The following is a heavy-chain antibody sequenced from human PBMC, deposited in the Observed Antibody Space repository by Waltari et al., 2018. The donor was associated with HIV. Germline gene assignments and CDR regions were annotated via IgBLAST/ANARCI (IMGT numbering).Heavy chain of an antibody. V-gene: IGHV1-3*01. Sequence: QVQLVQSGAEVKKPGASEKVSCKASGYTFTNYAIHWVRQAPGQRLEWMGWINAGNGYRKYPQRFQGRVTITRDTSASTAYMELSSLRPEDTAVYYCARGGYDRGDFDYWGQGTLVTVSS. CDR2: INAGNGYR. CDR3: ARGGYDRGDFDY. J-gene: IGHJ4*02. D-gene: IGHD3-16*01. CDR1: GYTFTNYA.